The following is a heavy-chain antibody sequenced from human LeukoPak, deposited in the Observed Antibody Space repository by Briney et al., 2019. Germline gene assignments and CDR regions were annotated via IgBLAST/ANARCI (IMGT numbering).Heavy chain of an antibody. J-gene: IGHJ5*02. D-gene: IGHD4-11*01. CDR1: GFTFSSYT. V-gene: IGHV3-48*02. Sequence: GGSLRLSCATSGFTFSSYTMNWVRQAPGRGLEWVSFISSSSTTIYYADSVKGRFTISRDNAKNSLYLQMNSLRDEGTAVYYCAKETSNWFDPWGQGTLVTVSS. CDR2: ISSSSTTI. CDR3: AKETSNWFDP.